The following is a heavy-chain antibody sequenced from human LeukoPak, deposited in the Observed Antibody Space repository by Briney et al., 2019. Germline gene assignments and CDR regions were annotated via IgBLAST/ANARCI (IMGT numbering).Heavy chain of an antibody. D-gene: IGHD1-26*01. CDR3: ARGRGGATTGFDH. CDR2: INSNSGAR. Sequence: ASVKVSCKASGYTFSGYYMHWVRQAPGQRLASMGWINSNSGARKYAPKFQGRVTFYRYNSISTAYMELMSLGSDDAAIYYCARGRGGATTGFDHWGQGTLVTVS. CDR1: GYTFSGYY. V-gene: IGHV1-2*02. J-gene: IGHJ4*02.